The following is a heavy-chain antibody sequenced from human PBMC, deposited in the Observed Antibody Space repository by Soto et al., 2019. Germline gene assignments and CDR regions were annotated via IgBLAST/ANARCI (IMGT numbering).Heavy chain of an antibody. Sequence: ASVKVSCKASGGTFSSYAISWVRQAPGQGLEWMGGIIPIFGTANYAQKCQGRVTITADESTSTAYMELSSLRSEDTAVYYCARGDIVVVVATYYYGMDVWGQGTTVTVSS. V-gene: IGHV1-69*13. CDR3: ARGDIVVVVATYYYGMDV. J-gene: IGHJ6*02. D-gene: IGHD2-15*01. CDR2: IIPIFGTA. CDR1: GGTFSSYA.